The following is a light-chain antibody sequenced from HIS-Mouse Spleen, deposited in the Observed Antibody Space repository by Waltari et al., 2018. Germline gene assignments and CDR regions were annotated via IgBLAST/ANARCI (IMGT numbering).Light chain of an antibody. CDR2: DVS. Sequence: QSALTQPRSVSGSPGQSVTISCTGTSSDVGGYNYVSWYQQHPGKAPNIMIYDVSKRPSGVPDRFSCSKSGNTASLTISGLQAEDEADYYCCSYAGSYTGVFGTGTKVTVL. CDR1: SSDVGGYNY. J-gene: IGLJ1*01. CDR3: CSYAGSYTGV. V-gene: IGLV2-11*01.